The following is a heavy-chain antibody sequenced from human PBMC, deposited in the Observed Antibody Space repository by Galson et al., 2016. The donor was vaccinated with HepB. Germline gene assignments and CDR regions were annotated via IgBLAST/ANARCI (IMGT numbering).Heavy chain of an antibody. CDR2: IYSNGAT. CDR1: GFTVSSLY. Sequence: SLRLSCAASGFTVSSLYMSWVRQAPGKGLEWVSLIYSNGATTYADSVRGRFTISRDNSKNMMYLGMNSLRADDTAVYYCATQSASTKCYWCFDPWGQGTLVTVST. J-gene: IGHJ5*02. D-gene: IGHD2-2*01. V-gene: IGHV3-53*01. CDR3: ATQSASTKCYWCFDP.